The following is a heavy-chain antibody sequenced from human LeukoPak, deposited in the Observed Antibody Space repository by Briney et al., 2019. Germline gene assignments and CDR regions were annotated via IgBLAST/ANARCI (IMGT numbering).Heavy chain of an antibody. CDR3: ARASGPFDY. D-gene: IGHD3-10*01. J-gene: IGHJ4*02. Sequence: SLRLSCAASGFGFDIYGMHWVRQAPGKGLEWLAVIWNDGSNKYYADSVRGRFTISRDNSKNTLYLQMNSLRGEDTALYYCARASGPFDYWGQGTLVTVSS. CDR1: GFGFDIYG. V-gene: IGHV3-33*01. CDR2: IWNDGSNK.